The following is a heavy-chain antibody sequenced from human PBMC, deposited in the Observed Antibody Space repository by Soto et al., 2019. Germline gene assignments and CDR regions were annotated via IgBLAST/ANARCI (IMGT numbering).Heavy chain of an antibody. D-gene: IGHD2-15*01. Sequence: QVQLVESGGGVVQPGRSLRLSCAASGFTFSSYAMHWVRQAPGKGLEWVAVISYDGSNKYYADSVKGRFTISRDNSKNTLYLQMNSLRAEDTAVYCCARDGGNCFAYWGQGTLVTVSS. J-gene: IGHJ4*02. V-gene: IGHV3-30-3*01. CDR2: ISYDGSNK. CDR1: GFTFSSYA. CDR3: ARDGGNCFAY.